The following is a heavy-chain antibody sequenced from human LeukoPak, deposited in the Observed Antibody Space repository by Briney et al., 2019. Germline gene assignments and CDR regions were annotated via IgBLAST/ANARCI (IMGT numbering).Heavy chain of an antibody. Sequence: ASVKVSCKASGYTFTNYDIHWVRQAPGQGLEWMGWMTSKSDNTRYAQQFQGRVTLTRSTSISTAYMELSSLRSEDTAVYYCARVKTARHGAFDIWGQGTRVTVSS. CDR3: ARVKTARHGAFDI. J-gene: IGHJ3*02. CDR2: MTSKSDNT. V-gene: IGHV1-8*03. D-gene: IGHD5-18*01. CDR1: GYTFTNYD.